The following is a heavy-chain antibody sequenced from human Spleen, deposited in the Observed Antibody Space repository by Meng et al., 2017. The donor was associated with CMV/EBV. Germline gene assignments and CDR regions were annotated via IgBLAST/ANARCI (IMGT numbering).Heavy chain of an antibody. D-gene: IGHD4-17*01. CDR2: TNSDDSTT. J-gene: IGHJ4*02. V-gene: IGHV3-74*01. CDR1: GFTFSDYW. Sequence: LSLTCAASGFTFSDYWMHWVRLAPGKGLVWVSRTNSDDSTTHYADSVKGRFTISRDNAKNSLFLQMNILRVEDTAVYYCVRVYYGESVDYFDYWGQGTLVTVSS. CDR3: VRVYYGESVDYFDY.